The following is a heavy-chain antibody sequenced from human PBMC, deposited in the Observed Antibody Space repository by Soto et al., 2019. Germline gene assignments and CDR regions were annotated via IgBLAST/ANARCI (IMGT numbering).Heavy chain of an antibody. Sequence: QVQLVQSGAEVKKPGSSVKVSCKASGGTFSSYAISWVRQAPGQGLEWMGGIIPIFGTANYAQKFQGRVRINADXXTXTXXMELSRLRSEDTAVYYCARARAVAGDRYYYYGMDVWGQGTTVTVSS. CDR2: IIPIFGTA. D-gene: IGHD6-19*01. V-gene: IGHV1-69*12. J-gene: IGHJ6*02. CDR1: GGTFSSYA. CDR3: ARARAVAGDRYYYYGMDV.